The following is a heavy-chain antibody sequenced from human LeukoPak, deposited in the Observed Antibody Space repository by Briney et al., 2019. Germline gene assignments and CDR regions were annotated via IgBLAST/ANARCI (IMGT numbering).Heavy chain of an antibody. CDR3: ATSGYSYVSFDY. J-gene: IGHJ4*02. V-gene: IGHV4-59*12. D-gene: IGHD5-18*01. CDR2: IYHSGST. Sequence: SETLSLTCTVSGVSITTYYWSWIRQPPGKGLEWIGYIYHSGSTNYNPSLKSRVTISVDTSKNQFSLKLSSVTAADTAVYYCATSGYSYVSFDYWGQGTLVTVSS. CDR1: GVSITTYY.